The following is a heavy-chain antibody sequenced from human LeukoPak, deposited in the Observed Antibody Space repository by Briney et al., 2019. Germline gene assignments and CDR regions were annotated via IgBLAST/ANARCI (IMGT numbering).Heavy chain of an antibody. V-gene: IGHV4-39*07. CDR3: ARGIAAAGRDAFDI. CDR1: GGSISSSSYY. Sequence: SETLSLTCTVSGGSISSSSYYWGWIRQPPGKGLEWIGSIYYSGSTYYNPFLKSRVTISVDTSKNQFSLKLSSVTAADTAVYYCARGIAAAGRDAFDIWGQGTMVTVSS. J-gene: IGHJ3*02. D-gene: IGHD6-13*01. CDR2: IYYSGST.